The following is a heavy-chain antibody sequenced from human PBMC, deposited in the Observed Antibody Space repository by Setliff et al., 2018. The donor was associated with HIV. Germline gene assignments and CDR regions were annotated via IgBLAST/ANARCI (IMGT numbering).Heavy chain of an antibody. Sequence: GGSLRLSCAASGFNVNNKYMSWVRQAPGKGLEWVSIIYSDDYTKYADSLKGRFTISRDTSNNTLYLQMNSLEIEDTAVYFCSTGPSRVPDGIADFWGTGTLVTVAS. D-gene: IGHD1-1*01. CDR2: IYSDDYT. CDR3: STGPSRVPDGIADF. CDR1: GFNVNNKY. J-gene: IGHJ4*02. V-gene: IGHV3-53*05.